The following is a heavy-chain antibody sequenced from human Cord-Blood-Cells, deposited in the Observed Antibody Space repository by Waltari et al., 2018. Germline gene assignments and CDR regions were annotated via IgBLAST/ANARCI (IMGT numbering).Heavy chain of an antibody. CDR2: INHSGST. D-gene: IGHD2-2*01. Sequence: QVQLQQWGAGLLKPSETLSLTCAVYGGSFSGYYWSWIRQPPGKGLEWIGEINHSGSTNYNPSLKSRVTISVDTSKNHFSLKLSSVTAADTAVYYCARVGCSSTSCYDAFDIWGQGTMVTVSS. J-gene: IGHJ3*02. CDR3: ARVGCSSTSCYDAFDI. CDR1: GGSFSGYY. V-gene: IGHV4-34*01.